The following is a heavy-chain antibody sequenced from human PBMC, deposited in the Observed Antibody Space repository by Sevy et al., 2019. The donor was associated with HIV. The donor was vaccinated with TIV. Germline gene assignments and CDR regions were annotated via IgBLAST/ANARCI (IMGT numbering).Heavy chain of an antibody. J-gene: IGHJ3*01. Sequence: GGSLRLSCEASGFTFDKYWMSWVRQAPGKGLEWIGNIKHDGSEQLYVDSVKGRFAISRDNAKKSPYLQMSNLKAEDTAVYYCARGDYFDRTGLFTDAFEVWGRGTMVTVSS. CDR3: ARGDYFDRTGLFTDAFEV. D-gene: IGHD3-22*01. CDR2: IKHDGSEQ. V-gene: IGHV3-7*04. CDR1: GFTFDKYW.